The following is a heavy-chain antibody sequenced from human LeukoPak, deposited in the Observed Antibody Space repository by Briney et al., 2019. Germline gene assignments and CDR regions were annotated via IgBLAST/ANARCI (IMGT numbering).Heavy chain of an antibody. CDR2: ISAYNGNT. D-gene: IGHD2-2*01. CDR3: ARVPCSTSCAKGDYYMDV. V-gene: IGHV1-18*01. Sequence: ASVKVSCKASGYTFTSYGISWVRQAPGQGLEWMGWISAYNGNTNYAQKLQGRVTMTTDTSTSTAYMELRSLRSDDTAVYYCARVPCSTSCAKGDYYMDVWGKGTTVTVSS. J-gene: IGHJ6*03. CDR1: GYTFTSYG.